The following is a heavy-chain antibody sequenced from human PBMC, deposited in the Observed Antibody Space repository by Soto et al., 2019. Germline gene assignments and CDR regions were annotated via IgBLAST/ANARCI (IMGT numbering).Heavy chain of an antibody. CDR3: ARGRYCSNGVCSTGDY. CDR2: ISYDGRNK. CDR1: GFDFTSYA. Sequence: QVQGVESGGGVVQPGRSLRLSCVASGFDFTSYAIHWVRQAPGRGLEWVALISYDGRNKYYADSVKGRFTISIDNSNNTLYLQMNSLSVEDSAMYYCARGRYCSNGVCSTGDYWGQGTLVTVSS. D-gene: IGHD2-8*01. V-gene: IGHV3-30*04. J-gene: IGHJ4*02.